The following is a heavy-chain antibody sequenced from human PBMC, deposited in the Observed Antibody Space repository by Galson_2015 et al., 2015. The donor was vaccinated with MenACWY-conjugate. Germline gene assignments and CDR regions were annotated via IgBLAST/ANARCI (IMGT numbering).Heavy chain of an antibody. CDR3: ARHDRTAPARSGAFDI. CDR1: GGSISSSSYY. J-gene: IGHJ3*02. CDR2: IYYSGST. V-gene: IGHV4-39*01. Sequence: ETLSLTCTVSGGSISSSSYYWDWVRQPPGRGLEWIGTIYYSGSTYYNSSLKSRVTISVDTSQNQFSLNLSSVTAADTAMYYCARHDRTAPARSGAFDIWGRGTMVTVSS. D-gene: IGHD2-2*01.